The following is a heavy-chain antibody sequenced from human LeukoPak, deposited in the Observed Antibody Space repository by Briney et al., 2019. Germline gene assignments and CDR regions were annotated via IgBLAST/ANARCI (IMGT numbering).Heavy chain of an antibody. V-gene: IGHV4-30-2*01. CDR1: GGSITSGGYS. D-gene: IGHD2-21*02. J-gene: IGHJ5*02. CDR3: ARGDYCNGACYPDDGWFDP. CDR2: IYDSATT. Sequence: KSSETLSLTCAVSGGSITSGGYSWNWIRQPPGKGLEWVGFIYDSATTYYNPSLGSRVTISIDRFKNQFSLKLSSVTAADTAVYYCARGDYCNGACYPDDGWFDPWGQGTLVTVSS.